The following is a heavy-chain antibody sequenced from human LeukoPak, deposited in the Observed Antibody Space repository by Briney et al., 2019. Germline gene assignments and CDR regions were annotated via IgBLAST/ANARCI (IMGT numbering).Heavy chain of an antibody. CDR1: GYTFISCH. D-gene: IGHD3-10*01. Sequence: ASVEVSCKASGYTFISCHISWVRPAPGQGLEWMGWISAYNGNTNYAQKIQGRVTMTTDTSTNTAYMEMRSLRSDDTAVYYCARRYGSGSYDYWGQGTLVTVSS. CDR2: ISAYNGNT. J-gene: IGHJ4*02. CDR3: ARRYGSGSYDY. V-gene: IGHV1-18*01.